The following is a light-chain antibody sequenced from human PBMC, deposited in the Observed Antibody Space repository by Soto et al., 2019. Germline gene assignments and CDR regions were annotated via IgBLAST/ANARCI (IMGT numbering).Light chain of an antibody. Sequence: QSVLTQPASVSGSPGQSITISCTATNSDVGAYNYVSWHQQYPGKVPRLMIYEVTNRASGVSSRFSASKSGNTASLTISGLQAEDEADYYCSSFTSSGTVLFGGGTKVTVL. CDR3: SSFTSSGTVL. V-gene: IGLV2-14*01. CDR2: EVT. J-gene: IGLJ2*01. CDR1: NSDVGAYNY.